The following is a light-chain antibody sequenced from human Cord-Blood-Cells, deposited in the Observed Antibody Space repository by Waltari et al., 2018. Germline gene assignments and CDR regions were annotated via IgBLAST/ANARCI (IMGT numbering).Light chain of an antibody. CDR3: QHGYSTPYS. V-gene: IGKV1-39*01. CDR2: AAS. CDR1: QSTSCY. J-gene: IGKJ2*03. Sequence: DIHMTQSPSSLSASVGDTVTITCRASQSTSCYVNGDRQKPGKSPKLLIYAASRLQSGVPLRFRGSGSGTYFTLTISILQSEDFATYYCQHGYSTPYSFGQGTKLEIK.